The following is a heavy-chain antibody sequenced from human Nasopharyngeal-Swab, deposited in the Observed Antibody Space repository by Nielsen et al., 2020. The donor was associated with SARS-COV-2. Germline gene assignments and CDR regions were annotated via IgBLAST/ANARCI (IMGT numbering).Heavy chain of an antibody. CDR2: ISELGSGI. V-gene: IGHV3-23*01. CDR1: GFSITTYG. CDR3: TRGLTGHIVQWHPSPY. Sequence: GGSLRLSCAASGFSITTYGMTWVRQAPGKGLEWVSSISELGSGIYYADSVRGRFSISRDTSKNTVYLQMNTLRADDTALYFCTRGLTGHIVQWHPSPYWGQGTLVTVSS. J-gene: IGHJ4*02. D-gene: IGHD1-14*01.